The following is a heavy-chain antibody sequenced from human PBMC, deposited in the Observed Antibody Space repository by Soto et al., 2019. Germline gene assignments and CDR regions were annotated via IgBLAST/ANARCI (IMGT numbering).Heavy chain of an antibody. CDR2: INSDGSST. Sequence: GGSLRLSCEASGFNFSSYWMHWVRQAPGKGLVWVSRINSDGSSTSYADSVKGRFTISRDNAKNTLYLQMNSLRAEDTAVYYCARVGSGWCLDYWGQGTLVTVSS. D-gene: IGHD6-19*01. CDR3: ARVGSGWCLDY. CDR1: GFNFSSYW. V-gene: IGHV3-74*01. J-gene: IGHJ4*02.